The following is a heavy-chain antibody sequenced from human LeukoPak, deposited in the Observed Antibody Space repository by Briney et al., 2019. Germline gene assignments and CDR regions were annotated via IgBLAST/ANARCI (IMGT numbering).Heavy chain of an antibody. CDR2: IYHSGST. D-gene: IGHD3-3*01. CDR3: AREIFTISGDYFDY. J-gene: IGHJ4*02. V-gene: IGHV4-59*01. Sequence: SETLSLTCTVSGGSISSYYWSWIRQPPGKGLEWIGYIYHSGSTNYNPSLNSRLTISVDTSKNQFSLKLSSVTAADTAVYYCAREIFTISGDYFDYWGQGILVTVSS. CDR1: GGSISSYY.